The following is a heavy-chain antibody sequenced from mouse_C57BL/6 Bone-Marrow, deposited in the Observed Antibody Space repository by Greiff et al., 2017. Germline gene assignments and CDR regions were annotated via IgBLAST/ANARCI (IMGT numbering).Heavy chain of an antibody. J-gene: IGHJ2*01. D-gene: IGHD2-2*01. Sequence: VQLKESGGGLVKPGGSLKLSCAASGFTFSSYAMSWVRQTPEKRLEWVATISDGGSYTYYPDNVKGRFTISRDNAKNNRYLQMSHLKSEDTAMYYCARDRGMVTTGPDYWGQGTTLTVSS. CDR1: GFTFSSYA. CDR3: ARDRGMVTTGPDY. CDR2: ISDGGSYT. V-gene: IGHV5-4*01.